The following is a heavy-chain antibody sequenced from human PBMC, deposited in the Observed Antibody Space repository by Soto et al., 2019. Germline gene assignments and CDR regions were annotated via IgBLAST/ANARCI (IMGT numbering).Heavy chain of an antibody. Sequence: GGSLRLSCAASGFTFSSFWITWVRQSPGKGLEWVANINQDGSEKHYVDSVKGRFTLSRDNAENSVYLQMNSLRADDTAVYYCARDFGVQELDYWGQGTLVTVSS. V-gene: IGHV3-7*01. CDR1: GFTFSSFW. D-gene: IGHD3-3*01. J-gene: IGHJ4*02. CDR2: INQDGSEK. CDR3: ARDFGVQELDY.